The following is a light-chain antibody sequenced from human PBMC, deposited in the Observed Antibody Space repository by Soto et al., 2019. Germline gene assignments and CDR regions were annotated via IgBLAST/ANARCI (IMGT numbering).Light chain of an antibody. CDR1: QSISTW. CDR3: QQYSGVYT. J-gene: IGKJ2*01. Sequence: DIQMTQSPSTLSASVGDRVTITCRASQSISTWLAWYQQKLGRAPELLIYDASSLQSGVPSRFSGSESGTEFTLTISSLQPDDFATYYCQQYSGVYTFGQGTNLEIK. CDR2: DAS. V-gene: IGKV1-5*01.